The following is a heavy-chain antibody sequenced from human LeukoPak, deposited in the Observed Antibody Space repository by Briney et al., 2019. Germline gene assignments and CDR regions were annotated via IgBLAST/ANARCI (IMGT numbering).Heavy chain of an antibody. CDR1: GFTFSSYS. V-gene: IGHV3-21*01. CDR2: ISSSSSYI. J-gene: IGHJ5*02. D-gene: IGHD3-10*01. CDR3: ASYGSGSYAFNL. Sequence: GGSLRLSCAASGFTFSSYSMNWVRQAPGKGLEWVSSISSSSSYIYYADSVKGRFTISRDNAKNSLYLQMNSLRAEDTAVYYCASYGSGSYAFNLWGQGTLVTVSS.